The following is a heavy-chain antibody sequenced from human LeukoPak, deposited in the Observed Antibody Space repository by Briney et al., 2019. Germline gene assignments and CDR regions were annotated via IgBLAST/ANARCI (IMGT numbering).Heavy chain of an antibody. D-gene: IGHD6-13*01. CDR2: IKSKTDGGTT. Sequence: GGSLRLSCAASGFTFSNAWMSWVRQAPGKGLEWVGRIKSKTDGGTTDYAAPVKGRFTISRDDSKNTLYLQMNSLETEDTAVYYCTTELGIAAAGTESGFDYWGQGTLVTVSS. CDR1: GFTFSNAW. V-gene: IGHV3-15*01. CDR3: TTELGIAAAGTESGFDY. J-gene: IGHJ4*02.